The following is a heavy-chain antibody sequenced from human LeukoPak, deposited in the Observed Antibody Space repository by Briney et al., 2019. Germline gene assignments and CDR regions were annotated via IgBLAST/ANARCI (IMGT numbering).Heavy chain of an antibody. Sequence: GGSLRLSCAASGFTFSSYWMSWVRQAPGKGLEWVANIKQDESEQYYVDSVKGRFTISRDSSKNSLYLQMNSLRAEDTAVYYCARDSDYYSSGWYYFDYWGQGTLVTVSS. CDR3: ARDSDYYSSGWYYFDY. CDR1: GFTFSSYW. V-gene: IGHV3-7*01. J-gene: IGHJ4*02. CDR2: IKQDESEQ. D-gene: IGHD6-19*01.